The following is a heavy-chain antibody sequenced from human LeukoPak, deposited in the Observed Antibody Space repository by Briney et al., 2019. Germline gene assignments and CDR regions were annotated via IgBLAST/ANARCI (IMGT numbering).Heavy chain of an antibody. CDR3: ARHSIASDGARLFDY. CDR1: GGSITSYY. D-gene: IGHD2-21*01. CDR2: VYYSGYS. V-gene: IGHV4-59*08. Sequence: SETLSLTCTVSGGSITSYYWAWLRQPPEKGLEWIGYVYYSGYSNYNPSLKSRVSMSVDTSMDQFSLKLASVTAADTAVYYCARHSIASDGARLFDYWGRGTLVTVSS. J-gene: IGHJ4*02.